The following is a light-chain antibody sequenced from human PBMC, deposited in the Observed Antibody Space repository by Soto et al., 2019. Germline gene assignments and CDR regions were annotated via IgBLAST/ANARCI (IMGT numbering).Light chain of an antibody. V-gene: IGLV2-11*01. J-gene: IGLJ2*01. CDR1: SSDVGGYNY. Sequence: QSALTQPRSVSGSPGQSVTISCTGTSSDVGGYNYVSWYQQHPGKAPKLMIYDVSKRPSEVPDRFSGSKSGNTASLTISGLQAEDEADYYCCSYAGSYVVFGGGTKLTVL. CDR2: DVS. CDR3: CSYAGSYVV.